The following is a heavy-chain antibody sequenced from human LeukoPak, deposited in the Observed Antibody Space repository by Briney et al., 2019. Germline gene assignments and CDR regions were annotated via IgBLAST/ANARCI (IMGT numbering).Heavy chain of an antibody. D-gene: IGHD6-13*01. CDR2: INHSGST. CDR1: GGSFSGYY. CDR3: ARETGYSTV. V-gene: IGHV4-34*01. J-gene: IGHJ4*02. Sequence: SETLSLTCAVYGGSFSGYYWSWIRQPPGKGLEWIGEINHSGSTNYNPSLKSRVTIPVDTSKNQFSLKLSSVTAADTAVYYCARETGYSTVWGQGTLVTVSS.